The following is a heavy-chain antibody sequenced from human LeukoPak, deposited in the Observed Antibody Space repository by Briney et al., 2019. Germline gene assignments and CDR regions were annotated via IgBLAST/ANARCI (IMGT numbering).Heavy chain of an antibody. Sequence: PSETLSLTCTVSGGSISSYYWSWIRQPAGKGLEWIGRIYTSGSTNYNPSLKSRVTMSVDTSKNQFSLKLSSVTAADTAVYYCARTQYSSSRYSSWGNWFDPWGQGTLVTASS. J-gene: IGHJ5*02. CDR3: ARTQYSSSRYSSWGNWFDP. CDR1: GGSISSYY. D-gene: IGHD6-13*01. V-gene: IGHV4-4*07. CDR2: IYTSGST.